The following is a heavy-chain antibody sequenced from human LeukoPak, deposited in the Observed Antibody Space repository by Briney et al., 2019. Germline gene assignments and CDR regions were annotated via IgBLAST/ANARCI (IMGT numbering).Heavy chain of an antibody. J-gene: IGHJ5*02. V-gene: IGHV1-18*01. CDR2: ISAYNGNT. Sequence: GASVKVSCKASGGTFSSYAISWVRQAPGQGLEWMGWISAYNGNTNYAQKLQGRVTMTTDTSTSTAYMELRSLRSDDTAVYYCARDLTPGDVYYYDSSGSMGWFDPWGQGTLVTVSS. CDR3: ARDLTPGDVYYYDSSGSMGWFDP. CDR1: GGTFSSYA. D-gene: IGHD3-22*01.